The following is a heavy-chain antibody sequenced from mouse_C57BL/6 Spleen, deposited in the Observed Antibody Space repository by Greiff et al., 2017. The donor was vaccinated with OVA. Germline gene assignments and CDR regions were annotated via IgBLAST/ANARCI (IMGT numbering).Heavy chain of an antibody. CDR2: ISYDGSN. D-gene: IGHD2-5*01. CDR3: ARDGGYSNDY. J-gene: IGHJ2*01. CDR1: GYSITSGYY. Sequence: VQLQQSGPGLVKPSQSLSLTCSVTGYSITSGYYWNWIRQFPGNKLEWMGYISYDGSNNYNPSLKNRISITRDTSKNQFFLKLNSVTTEDTATYYCARDGGYSNDYWGQGTTLTVSS. V-gene: IGHV3-6*01.